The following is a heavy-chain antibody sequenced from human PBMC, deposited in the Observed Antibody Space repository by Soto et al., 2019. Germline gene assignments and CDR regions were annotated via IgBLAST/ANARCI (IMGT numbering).Heavy chain of an antibody. CDR2: ISSSSSTI. D-gene: IGHD3-10*01. V-gene: IGHV3-48*01. CDR1: GFTFSSYS. Sequence: GGSLRLSCAASGFTFSSYSMNWVRQAPGKGLEWVSYISSSSSTIYYADSVKGRFTISRDNAKNSLYLQMNSLRAEDTAIYYCAKVRGVIIIYDYYYMDVWGKGTTVTVSS. CDR3: AKVRGVIIIYDYYYMDV. J-gene: IGHJ6*03.